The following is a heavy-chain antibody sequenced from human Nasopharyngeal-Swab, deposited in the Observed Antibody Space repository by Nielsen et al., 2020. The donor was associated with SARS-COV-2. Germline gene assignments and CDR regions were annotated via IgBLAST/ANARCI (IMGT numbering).Heavy chain of an antibody. Sequence: GESLKISCAASGFTFSNYAMSWVRQAPGKGLEWVSIISGTGDATYYADSVKGRFTVSRDNSKNTLALQLNSLRAEDAAIYYCAKALGANCCGHCYSRICDYWGQGTLVTVSS. CDR2: ISGTGDAT. J-gene: IGHJ4*02. D-gene: IGHD2-21*02. V-gene: IGHV3-23*01. CDR1: GFTFSNYA. CDR3: AKALGANCCGHCYSRICDY.